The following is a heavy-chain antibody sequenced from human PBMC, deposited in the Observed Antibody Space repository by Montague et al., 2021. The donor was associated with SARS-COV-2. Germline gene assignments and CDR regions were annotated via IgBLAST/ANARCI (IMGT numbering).Heavy chain of an antibody. CDR1: GASSSNYY. CDR3: AGAPRYSFGFWAY. Sequence: SETLSLTCAVYGASSSNYYWSWICQSPGKGLEWVGEINHSRYTDYNPSLESRLTISLDSSKKQFSLKMTPVTAADTAIYYCAGAPRYSFGFWAYWGQGTLVSVSS. CDR2: INHSRYT. D-gene: IGHD5-12*01. V-gene: IGHV4-34*01. J-gene: IGHJ4*02.